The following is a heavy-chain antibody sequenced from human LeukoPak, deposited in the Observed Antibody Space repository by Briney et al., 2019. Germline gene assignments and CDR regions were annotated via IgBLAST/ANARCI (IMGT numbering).Heavy chain of an antibody. CDR2: IYYSGST. CDR3: ARQHIAAAVGFDP. V-gene: IGHV4-59*08. D-gene: IGHD6-13*01. Sequence: TSETLSLTCTVSGGSISSYYWSWIRQPPGKGLEWIGYIYYSGSTNYNPSLKSRVTISVDTSKNQFSLKLSSVTAADTAVYYCARQHIAAAVGFDPWGQGTLATVSS. J-gene: IGHJ5*02. CDR1: GGSISSYY.